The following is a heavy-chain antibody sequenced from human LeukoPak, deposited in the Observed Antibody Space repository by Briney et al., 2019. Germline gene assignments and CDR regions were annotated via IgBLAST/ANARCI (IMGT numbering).Heavy chain of an antibody. J-gene: IGHJ4*02. Sequence: SETLSLTCTVSGGSISSGGYYWSWIRQHPGKGLEWIGYIYYSGSTYYNPSLKSRVTMSVDTSKNQFSLKLSSVTAADTAVYYCARDATHDSSGYYYNWGQGTLVTVSS. CDR1: GGSISSGGYY. V-gene: IGHV4-31*03. D-gene: IGHD3-22*01. CDR2: IYYSGST. CDR3: ARDATHDSSGYYYN.